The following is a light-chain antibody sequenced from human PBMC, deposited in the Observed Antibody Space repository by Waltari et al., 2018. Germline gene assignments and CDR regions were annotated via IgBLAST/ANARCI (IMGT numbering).Light chain of an antibody. CDR1: SPNIGSNY. CDR2: DNH. V-gene: IGLV1-51*01. Sequence: QSVLTQPPPVSAAPGQNVTISCSGSSPNIGSNYVSWYQQLPGTAPKLLIYDNHNRPSVIPDRFSGSKSGTSATLDITGLQTGDEADYYCATWDSSLSVGVFGGGTKLTVL. J-gene: IGLJ3*02. CDR3: ATWDSSLSVGV.